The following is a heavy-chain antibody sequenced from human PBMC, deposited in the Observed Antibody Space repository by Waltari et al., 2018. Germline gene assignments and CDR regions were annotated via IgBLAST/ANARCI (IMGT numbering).Heavy chain of an antibody. V-gene: IGHV1-69*05. J-gene: IGHJ3*02. CDR2: IIPIFGTA. D-gene: IGHD1-7*01. CDR3: ARAYNWNYPATWGFDI. CDR1: GGTFSRYA. Sequence: QVQLVQSGAEVKKPGSSVKVSCKASGGTFSRYAISWVRQAPGQGLEWMGGIIPIFGTANYAQKFQGRVTITTDESTSTAYMELSSLRSEDTAVYYCARAYNWNYPATWGFDIWGQGTMVTVSS.